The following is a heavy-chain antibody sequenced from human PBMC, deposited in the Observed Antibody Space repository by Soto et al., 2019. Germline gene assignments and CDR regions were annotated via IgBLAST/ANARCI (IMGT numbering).Heavy chain of an antibody. D-gene: IGHD1-26*01. V-gene: IGHV1-18*04. CDR2: ISAYDGNT. CDR3: ARVVGSGAAFDI. CDR1: GYTFSSYG. J-gene: IGHJ3*02. Sequence: ASVKVSCKASGYTFSSYGISWVRQATGQGLEWMEWISAYDGNTNYAQKLQGRVTMTKDTSTSTAYMEMRSLRSDDTAVYYCARVVGSGAAFDICGQGTMVTVSS.